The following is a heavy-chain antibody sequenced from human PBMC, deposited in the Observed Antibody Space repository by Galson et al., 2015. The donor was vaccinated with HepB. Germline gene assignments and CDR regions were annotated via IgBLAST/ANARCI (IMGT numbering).Heavy chain of an antibody. Sequence: CKVSGYPLTELSMHWVRQAPGKGLEWMGGFDPEDGETIYAQKFQGRVTMTEDTSTDTAYMELSSLRSEDTAVYYCATLSRYYDFWSGSYYFDYWGQGTLVTVSS. D-gene: IGHD3-3*01. V-gene: IGHV1-24*01. CDR3: ATLSRYYDFWSGSYYFDY. CDR2: FDPEDGET. CDR1: GYPLTELS. J-gene: IGHJ4*02.